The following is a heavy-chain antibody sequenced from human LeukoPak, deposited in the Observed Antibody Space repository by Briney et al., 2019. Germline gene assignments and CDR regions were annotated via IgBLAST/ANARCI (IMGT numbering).Heavy chain of an antibody. D-gene: IGHD4-17*01. CDR2: VTGSGTST. CDR1: GFTFSYYG. Sequence: PGGSLRLSCAASGFTFSYYGMNWVRQAPGKGLEWVSDVTGSGTSTYYADSVRGRFTISRDNSKNTLYLQMNSLRVEDTAVYYCAKDDAVTTPTYFDYWGQGTLVTVSS. J-gene: IGHJ4*02. CDR3: AKDDAVTTPTYFDY. V-gene: IGHV3-23*01.